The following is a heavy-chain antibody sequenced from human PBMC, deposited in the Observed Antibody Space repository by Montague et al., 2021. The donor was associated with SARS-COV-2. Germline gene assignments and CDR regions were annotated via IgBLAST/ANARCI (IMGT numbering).Heavy chain of an antibody. CDR3: ARATMIVVVIGAFDI. Sequence: TLSLTCTVSGGSISSGGYYWSWIRQHPGKGLEWIGYIYYSGSTXYNPSLKSRVTISVDTSKNQFSLKLSSVTAADTAVYYCARATMIVVVIGAFDIWGQGTMVTVSS. CDR1: GGSISSGGYY. V-gene: IGHV4-31*03. J-gene: IGHJ3*02. CDR2: IYYSGST. D-gene: IGHD3-22*01.